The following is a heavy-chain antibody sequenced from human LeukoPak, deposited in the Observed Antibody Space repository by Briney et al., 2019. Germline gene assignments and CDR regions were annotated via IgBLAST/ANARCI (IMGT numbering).Heavy chain of an antibody. J-gene: IGHJ4*02. V-gene: IGHV3-30-3*01. Sequence: GGFLRLSCAASGFTFSSYAMHWVRQAPGKGLEWVAVISYDGSNKYYADSVKGRFTISRDNSKNTLYLQMNSLRAEDTAVYYCAGFGDDYWGQGTLVTVSS. CDR2: ISYDGSNK. D-gene: IGHD3-10*01. CDR1: GFTFSSYA. CDR3: AGFGDDY.